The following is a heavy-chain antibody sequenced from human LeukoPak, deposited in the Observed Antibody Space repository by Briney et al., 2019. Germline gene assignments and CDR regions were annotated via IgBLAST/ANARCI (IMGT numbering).Heavy chain of an antibody. V-gene: IGHV4-61*02. D-gene: IGHD5-24*01. Sequence: SETLSLTCTVSGGSISSGSYYWSWIRQPAGKGLEWIGRIYTSGSTNYNPSLKNRVTISVDTSKNQFSLKLSSVTAADTAVYYCARRGDGKQVDYWGQGTLVTVSS. CDR1: GGSISSGSYY. CDR3: ARRGDGKQVDY. J-gene: IGHJ4*02. CDR2: IYTSGST.